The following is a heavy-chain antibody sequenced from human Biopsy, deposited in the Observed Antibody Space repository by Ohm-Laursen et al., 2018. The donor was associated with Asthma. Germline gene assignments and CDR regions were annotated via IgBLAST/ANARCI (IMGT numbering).Heavy chain of an antibody. Sequence: SLRPSCTASGFTFSSYGMHWVRQAPGKGLEWVAVISFDGSNKYYGDSVKGRFTIARDNSKNTVYLQMNSLRAEDTAVYYCARTFHFWSPYHAEHYQLWGQGTLVTVSS. D-gene: IGHD3-3*02. CDR2: ISFDGSNK. CDR3: ARTFHFWSPYHAEHYQL. J-gene: IGHJ1*01. CDR1: GFTFSSYG. V-gene: IGHV3-30*03.